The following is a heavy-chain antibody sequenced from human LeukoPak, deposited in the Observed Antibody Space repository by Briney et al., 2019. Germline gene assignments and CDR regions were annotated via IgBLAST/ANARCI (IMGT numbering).Heavy chain of an antibody. CDR1: GFTFSSYW. CDR3: ARTYSYGIRGEFDY. V-gene: IGHV3-74*01. J-gene: IGHJ4*02. Sequence: RPGGSLRLSCAASGFTFSSYWMHWVRQAPGKGLVWVSRINSDGSSTSYADSVKGRFTISRDNAKNTLYLQMNSLRAEDTAVYYCARTYSYGIRGEFDYWGQGTLVTVSS. CDR2: INSDGSST. D-gene: IGHD5-18*01.